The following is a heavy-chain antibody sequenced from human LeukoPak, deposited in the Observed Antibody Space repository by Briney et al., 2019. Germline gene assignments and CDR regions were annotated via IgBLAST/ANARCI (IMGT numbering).Heavy chain of an antibody. CDR3: ARAGILTGLAFDY. CDR1: GGSISSYY. V-gene: IGHV4-59*01. Sequence: SETLSLTCTVSGGSISSYYWSWIRQPPGKGLEWIGYIYYSGSTNYNPSLKSRVTISVDTSKNQFSLKLSSVTAADTAVYYCARAGILTGLAFDYWGQGTLVTVSS. J-gene: IGHJ4*02. CDR2: IYYSGST. D-gene: IGHD3-9*01.